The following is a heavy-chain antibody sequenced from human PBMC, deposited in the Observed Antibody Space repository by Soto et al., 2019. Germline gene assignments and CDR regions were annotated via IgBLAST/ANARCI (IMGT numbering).Heavy chain of an antibody. CDR2: IYYSGST. Sequence: SETSLTCTVSGGSISSSSYSWGWSRQPPGKGLEWIGSIYYSGSTYYNPSLKSRVTISVDTSKNQFPLKLSSVTAADTAVYYCASPKGRVGYSYGYIDYWGQGALVTVSP. CDR1: GGSISSSSYS. D-gene: IGHD5-18*01. CDR3: ASPKGRVGYSYGYIDY. J-gene: IGHJ4*02. V-gene: IGHV4-39*01.